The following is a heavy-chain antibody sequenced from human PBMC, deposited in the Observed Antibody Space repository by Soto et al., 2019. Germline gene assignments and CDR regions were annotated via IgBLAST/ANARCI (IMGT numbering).Heavy chain of an antibody. V-gene: IGHV4-59*01. CDR3: AHYDYGGLVY. J-gene: IGHJ4*02. Sequence: PSETLSLTCTVSGGSIGSYYWSWIRQPPGKGLEWIGYIYYRGNTDYNPSLKSRVTISLDTSKNQVVLTMTNMDPVDTATYFCAHYDYGGLVYWGQGALVTVSS. D-gene: IGHD4-17*01. CDR2: IYYRGNT. CDR1: GGSIGSYY.